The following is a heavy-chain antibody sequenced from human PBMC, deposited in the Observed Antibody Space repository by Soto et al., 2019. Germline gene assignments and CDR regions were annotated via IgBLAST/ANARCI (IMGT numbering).Heavy chain of an antibody. J-gene: IGHJ4*02. D-gene: IGHD2-21*02. CDR3: SRDDSDCFFN. CDR2: MNPKSGNT. CDR1: GYSFTSND. Sequence: ASVKVSCKTSGYSFTSNDINWVRQATGQGLEWMGWMNPKSGNTNLAQNFQGRLTMTRNTSTSTAYMELSSLESEDTAVYYCSRDDSDCFFNWGRGTLVTVSS. V-gene: IGHV1-8*01.